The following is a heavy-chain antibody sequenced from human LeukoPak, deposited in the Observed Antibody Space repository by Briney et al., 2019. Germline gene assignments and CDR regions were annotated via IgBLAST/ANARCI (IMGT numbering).Heavy chain of an antibody. V-gene: IGHV3-23*01. J-gene: IGHJ4*02. CDR3: ARASARLYYYDSSGYWGYFDY. Sequence: GGSLRLSCAASGFTFSSYAMSWLPQAPGKGLEWLSALSGSGGSTYYADSVKGRFTTSRDNSKNTLYLQMNSPRAEDPAVYYCARASARLYYYDSSGYWGYFDYWGQGTLVTVSS. CDR2: LSGSGGST. CDR1: GFTFSSYA. D-gene: IGHD3-22*01.